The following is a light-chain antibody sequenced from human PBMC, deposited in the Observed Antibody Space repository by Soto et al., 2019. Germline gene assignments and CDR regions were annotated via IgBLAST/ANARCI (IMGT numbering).Light chain of an antibody. V-gene: IGKV3-15*01. Sequence: EIVMTQSPATLSVSPGERATLYCRASQSVISTLSWYQQKPGQAPRLVIYCASTRATGIPARFSGSGSGTEFTLTISSLQSEDFAVYYCQQYNDWPRGTFGPGTKVDIK. CDR1: QSVIST. CDR2: CAS. CDR3: QQYNDWPRGT. J-gene: IGKJ3*01.